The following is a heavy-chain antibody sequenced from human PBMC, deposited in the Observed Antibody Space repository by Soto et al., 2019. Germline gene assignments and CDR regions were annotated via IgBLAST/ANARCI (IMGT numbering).Heavy chain of an antibody. CDR2: IYHSGST. CDR1: GGSISSGGYS. D-gene: IGHD3-16*01. Sequence: SETLSLTCAVSGGSISSGGYSWSWIRQPPGKGLEWIGYIYHSGSTYYNPSLKSRVTISVDTSKNQFSLKLSSVTAADTAVYYCARSWGYYFDYWGQGTLVTSPQ. V-gene: IGHV4-30-2*02. CDR3: ARSWGYYFDY. J-gene: IGHJ4*02.